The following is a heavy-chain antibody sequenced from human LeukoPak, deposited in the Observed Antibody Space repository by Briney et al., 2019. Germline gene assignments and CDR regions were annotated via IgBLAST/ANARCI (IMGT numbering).Heavy chain of an antibody. Sequence: SETLSLTCTVSGDSMTNNYWSWIRQPPGKGLEWIGYVSYRGSTDYNPSLKGRVTVSLDTSKSQFSPQLNSVTAADTAAYYCARVGSGSSYYFDSWGQGTLVTVSS. V-gene: IGHV4-59*01. CDR2: VSYRGST. CDR1: GDSMTNNY. J-gene: IGHJ4*02. D-gene: IGHD3-10*01. CDR3: ARVGSGSSYYFDS.